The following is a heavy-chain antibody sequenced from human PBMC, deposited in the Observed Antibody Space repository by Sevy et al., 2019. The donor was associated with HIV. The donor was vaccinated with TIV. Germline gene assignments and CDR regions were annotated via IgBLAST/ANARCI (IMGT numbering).Heavy chain of an antibody. CDR3: AKQGGSYLGRFDY. CDR1: GFTFSSYA. Sequence: GGSLRLSCAASGFTFSSYAMSWVRQAPGKGLEWVSAISGSGGSTYYADSVKVRFTISRDNSKNTLYLQMNSLRAEDTAVYYCAKQGGSYLGRFDYWGQGTLVTVSS. CDR2: ISGSGGST. D-gene: IGHD1-26*01. V-gene: IGHV3-23*01. J-gene: IGHJ4*02.